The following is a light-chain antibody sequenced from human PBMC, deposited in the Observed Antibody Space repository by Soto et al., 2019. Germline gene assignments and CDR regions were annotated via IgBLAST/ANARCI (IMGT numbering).Light chain of an antibody. Sequence: QSVLTQPASVSRSPGQSITISCTGTSSDVGAYDYVSWYQQHPGKAPKLMIYDVSNRPSGVSNRFSGSKSGNTASLTISGLQAEDEADYYCSSYTSSTTRVFGGGTKLTVL. V-gene: IGLV2-14*01. J-gene: IGLJ2*01. CDR3: SSYTSSTTRV. CDR2: DVS. CDR1: SSDVGAYDY.